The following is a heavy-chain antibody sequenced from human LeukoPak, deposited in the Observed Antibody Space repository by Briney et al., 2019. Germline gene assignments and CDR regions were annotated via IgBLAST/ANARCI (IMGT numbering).Heavy chain of an antibody. CDR2: VIPYLGII. CDR3: ARDTAVAPSSNWFDP. Sequence: SVKVSCKASGGTLSTDAISWVRQAPGQGLEWMGRVIPYLGIIDYTQKFQGRITISADKSTSTAYMEMNSLTSEDTAVYYCARDTAVAPSSNWFDPWGQGTLVTVSS. V-gene: IGHV1-69*04. J-gene: IGHJ5*02. D-gene: IGHD6-19*01. CDR1: GGTLSTDA.